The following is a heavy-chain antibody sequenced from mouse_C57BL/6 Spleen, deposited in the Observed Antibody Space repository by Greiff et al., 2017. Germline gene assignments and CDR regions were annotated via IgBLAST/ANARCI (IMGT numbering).Heavy chain of an antibody. CDR3: TRGRVTVPAMDY. D-gene: IGHD2-1*01. V-gene: IGHV1-15*01. CDR2: IDPETGGT. Sequence: QVQLQQSGAELVRPGASVTLSCKASGYTFTDYEMHWVKQTPVHGLEWIGAIDPETGGTAYNQKFKGKAILTADQSSSTAYMELRSLTSEDSAVYYCTRGRVTVPAMDYWGQGTSVTVSS. J-gene: IGHJ4*01. CDR1: GYTFTDYE.